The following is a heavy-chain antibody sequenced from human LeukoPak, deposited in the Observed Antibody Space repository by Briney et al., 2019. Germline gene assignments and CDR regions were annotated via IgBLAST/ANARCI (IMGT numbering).Heavy chain of an antibody. CDR3: ARYYYGSGSYYNYFDY. D-gene: IGHD3-10*01. Sequence: GRSLRLSCAASGFTFDDYAMHWVRQAPGKGLEWVSVIYSGGSTYYADSVKGRFTISRDNSKNTLYLQMNSLRAEDTAVYYCARYYYGSGSYYNYFDYWGQGTLVIVSS. J-gene: IGHJ4*02. CDR1: GFTFDDYA. CDR2: IYSGGST. V-gene: IGHV3-66*01.